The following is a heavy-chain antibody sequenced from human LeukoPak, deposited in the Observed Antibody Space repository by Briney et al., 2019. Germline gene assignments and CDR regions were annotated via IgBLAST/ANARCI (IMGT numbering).Heavy chain of an antibody. J-gene: IGHJ4*02. CDR1: GLTFTSSA. CDR3: AALRHWGSLFLEDY. CDR2: IVVGSGNT. Sequence: TSVKVSCKASGLTFTSSAMQWVRQARGQRLEWIGWIVVGSGNTNYAQKFQERVTITRDMSTSTAYMELSSLRSEDTAVYYCAALRHWGSLFLEDYWGQGTLVTVSS. D-gene: IGHD3-3*01. V-gene: IGHV1-58*02.